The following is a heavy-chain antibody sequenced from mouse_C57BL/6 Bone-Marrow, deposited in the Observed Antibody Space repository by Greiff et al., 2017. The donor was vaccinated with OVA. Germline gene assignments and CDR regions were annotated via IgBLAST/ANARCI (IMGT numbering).Heavy chain of an antibody. V-gene: IGHV1-39*01. CDR2: INPNYGST. Sequence: VQLQQSGPELVKPGASVKISCKASGYSFTDYNMHWVKQSNGKSLEWIGVINPNYGSTSYNQKFKGKATLTVDQSSSTAYMQLNSLTSEDTAVNYCALITTVVAPGGMDYWGQGTSVTVSS. CDR3: ALITTVVAPGGMDY. J-gene: IGHJ4*01. D-gene: IGHD1-1*01. CDR1: GYSFTDYN.